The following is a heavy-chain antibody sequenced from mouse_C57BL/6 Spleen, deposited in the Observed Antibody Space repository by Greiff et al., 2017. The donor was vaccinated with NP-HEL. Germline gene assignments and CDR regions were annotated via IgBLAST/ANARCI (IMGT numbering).Heavy chain of an antibody. CDR3: ARWDSSGPYAMDY. V-gene: IGHV1-53*01. D-gene: IGHD3-2*02. CDR1: GYTFTSYW. Sequence: VQLQQPGTELVKPGASVKLSCKASGYTFTSYWMHWVKQRPGQGLEWIGNINPSNGGTNYNEKFKSKATLTVDKSSSTAYMQLSSLTSEDSAVYYRARWDSSGPYAMDYWGQGTSVTVSS. J-gene: IGHJ4*01. CDR2: INPSNGGT.